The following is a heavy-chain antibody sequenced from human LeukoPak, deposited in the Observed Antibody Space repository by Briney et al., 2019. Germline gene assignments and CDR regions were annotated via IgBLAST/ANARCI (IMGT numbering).Heavy chain of an antibody. CDR2: IIPIFGTA. CDR3: ARDRTGVAAPSYFDY. D-gene: IGHD6-6*01. Sequence: GASVKVSCKASGGTFSSYAISWVRQAPGQGLEWMGGIIPIFGTANYAQKFQGRVTITADESTSTAYMELSSLRSEDTAVYYCARDRTGVAAPSYFDYWGQGTLVTVSS. CDR1: GGTFSSYA. V-gene: IGHV1-69*13. J-gene: IGHJ4*02.